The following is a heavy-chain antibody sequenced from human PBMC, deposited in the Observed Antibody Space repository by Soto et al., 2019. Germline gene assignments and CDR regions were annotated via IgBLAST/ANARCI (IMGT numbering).Heavy chain of an antibody. CDR3: ARHVVVAATFGWFDP. J-gene: IGHJ5*02. Sequence: QLQLQESGPGLVKPSETLSLTCTVSGGSISSSSYYWGWIRQPPGKGLEWIGSIYYSGSTYYNPSRKSRCTISVDTSKNQFSLKLSSVTAADTAVYYCARHVVVAATFGWFDPWGQGTLVTVSS. V-gene: IGHV4-39*01. D-gene: IGHD2-15*01. CDR1: GGSISSSSYY. CDR2: IYYSGST.